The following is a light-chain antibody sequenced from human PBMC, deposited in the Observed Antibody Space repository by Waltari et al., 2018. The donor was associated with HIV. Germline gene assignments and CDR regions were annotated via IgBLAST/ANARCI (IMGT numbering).Light chain of an antibody. J-gene: IGLJ2*01. CDR1: SSHIGAGHA. Sequence: QSELTQPPSVSAAPGPTVTLPCTGSSSHIGAGHADHWYQQVPGRAPKVVIYGNSNRPSGVPDRFSGSKSGSSASLVITGLQSEDEADYYCQSYDSNLSGLFGGGTKVTVL. V-gene: IGLV1-40*01. CDR3: QSYDSNLSGL. CDR2: GNS.